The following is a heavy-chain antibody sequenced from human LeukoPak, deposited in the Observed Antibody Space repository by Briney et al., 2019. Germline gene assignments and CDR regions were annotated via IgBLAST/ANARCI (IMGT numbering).Heavy chain of an antibody. J-gene: IGHJ5*02. CDR1: DGSVNSGGSC. V-gene: IGHV4-31*03. CDR2: KCNGGST. Sequence: PSQTLSLTCTVSDGSVNSGGSCGSWIRQLTGKGLEWIGNKCNGGSTNYNPSLKSRVTISVDTSKNQFSLKLSSVTAADTAVYYCARRGPTVTTWIYVVTAIGWFDPWGQGTLVTVSS. D-gene: IGHD2-21*02. CDR3: ARRGPTVTTWIYVVTAIGWFDP.